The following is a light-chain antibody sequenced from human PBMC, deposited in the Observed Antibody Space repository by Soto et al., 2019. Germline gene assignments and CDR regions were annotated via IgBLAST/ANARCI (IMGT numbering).Light chain of an antibody. CDR1: SSDVGGYNY. V-gene: IGLV2-14*01. J-gene: IGLJ1*01. CDR2: EVS. Sequence: QSALTQPAAVSGSPGQSITISCTGTSSDVGGYNYVSWYQQHPGKAPKLMIYEVSNRPSGVSNRFSGSKSGNTASLTISGLQAEDEADYYCSSYTSSSTDVVGTGTKRTVL. CDR3: SSYTSSSTDV.